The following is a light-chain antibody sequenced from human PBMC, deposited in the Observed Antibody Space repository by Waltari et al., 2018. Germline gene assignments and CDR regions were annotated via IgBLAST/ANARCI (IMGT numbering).Light chain of an antibody. CDR1: SSDVGGYNY. CDR2: DVT. J-gene: IGLJ1*01. CDR3: CSYAGSDTYV. Sequence: QSALTQPRSVSGSPGQSVAISCTGTSSDVGGYNYVSWYQQHPGKAPTIIIYDVTKRPSGVPDLFSGSKSGNTASLTISGLQAEDEADYYCCSYAGSDTYVFGTGTEVTVL. V-gene: IGLV2-11*01.